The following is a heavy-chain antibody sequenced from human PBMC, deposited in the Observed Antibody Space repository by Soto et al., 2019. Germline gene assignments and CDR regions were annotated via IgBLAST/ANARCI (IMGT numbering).Heavy chain of an antibody. D-gene: IGHD5-18*01. Sequence: SETLSLTCTVSGGSISSSSYYWGWIRQPPGKGLEWIGSIYYSGSTYYNPSLKSRVTISVDTSKNQFSLKLSSVTAADTAVYYCAKRTHGYSYARNYYYYGMDVWGQGTTVTVSS. CDR2: IYYSGST. V-gene: IGHV4-39*01. CDR3: AKRTHGYSYARNYYYYGMDV. J-gene: IGHJ6*02. CDR1: GGSISSSSYY.